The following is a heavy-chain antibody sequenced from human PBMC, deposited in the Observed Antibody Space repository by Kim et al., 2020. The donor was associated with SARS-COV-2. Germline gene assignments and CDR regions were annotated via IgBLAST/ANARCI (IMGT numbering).Heavy chain of an antibody. CDR2: INHSGST. CDR1: GGSFSGYH. V-gene: IGHV4-34*01. J-gene: IGHJ6*02. D-gene: IGHD2-2*02. Sequence: SETLSLTCAVYGGSFSGYHWSWIRQPPGKRLDWIGEINHSGSTNYNPSLKSRVTISVDTSKNQFSLKLRSVTAADTAVYYCARGRAGVVPGPILGIGPHYDYYVMDVWGQGTTVTVSS. CDR3: ARGRAGVVPGPILGIGPHYDYYVMDV.